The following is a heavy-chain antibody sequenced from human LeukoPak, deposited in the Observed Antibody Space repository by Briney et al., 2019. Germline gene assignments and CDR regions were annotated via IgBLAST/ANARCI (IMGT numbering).Heavy chain of an antibody. V-gene: IGHV4-61*01. D-gene: IGHD3-3*01. CDR1: GGSISSGSYY. CDR2: IYRSGST. Sequence: PSETLSLTCTVSGGSISSGSYYWSWIRQPPEKGLEWIGDIYRSGSTNYNPSLKSRVTMSVDTSKNQFSLKVSSVTAADTAVYYCARDDFWSGYRAFDIWGQGTRVTVSS. CDR3: ARDDFWSGYRAFDI. J-gene: IGHJ3*02.